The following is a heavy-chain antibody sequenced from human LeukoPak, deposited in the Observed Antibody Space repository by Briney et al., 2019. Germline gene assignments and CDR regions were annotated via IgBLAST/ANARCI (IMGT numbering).Heavy chain of an antibody. CDR1: GFTFSRHW. J-gene: IGHJ3*02. CDR3: ARCPYSSSWHLGAFDI. V-gene: IGHV3-48*01. Sequence: GGSLRLSCVASGFTFSRHWMAWVRQAPGKGLEWVSYISSSSSTIYYADSVKGRFTISRDNAKNSLYLQMNSLRAEDTAVYYCARCPYSSSWHLGAFDIWGQGTMVTVSS. CDR2: ISSSSSTI. D-gene: IGHD6-13*01.